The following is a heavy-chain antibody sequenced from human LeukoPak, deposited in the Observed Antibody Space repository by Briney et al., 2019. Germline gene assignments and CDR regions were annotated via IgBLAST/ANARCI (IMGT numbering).Heavy chain of an antibody. Sequence: ASVKVSCKASGGTFISYAISWVRQAPGQGLEWMGGIIPIFGTANYAQKFQGRVTITADESTSTAYMELSSLRSEDTAVYYCASGNKYYYYYYGMDVWGQGTTVTVSS. V-gene: IGHV1-69*13. J-gene: IGHJ6*02. CDR1: GGTFISYA. CDR2: IIPIFGTA. CDR3: ASGNKYYYYYYGMDV. D-gene: IGHD1/OR15-1a*01.